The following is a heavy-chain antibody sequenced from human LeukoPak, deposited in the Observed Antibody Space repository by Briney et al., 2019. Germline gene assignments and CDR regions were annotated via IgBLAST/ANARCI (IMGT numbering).Heavy chain of an antibody. CDR2: IRYDGNIK. CDR1: GFTFSSYG. Sequence: PGGSLRLSCGASGFTFSSYGMLWVRQSPGKGLEWVAFIRYDGNIKFYADSMKGRFTISRDNSKNTLYLQMNSLRADDTAVYYCAKGGSSYSEMDYWGQGTLVTVSS. J-gene: IGHJ4*02. D-gene: IGHD4-11*01. V-gene: IGHV3-30*02. CDR3: AKGGSSYSEMDY.